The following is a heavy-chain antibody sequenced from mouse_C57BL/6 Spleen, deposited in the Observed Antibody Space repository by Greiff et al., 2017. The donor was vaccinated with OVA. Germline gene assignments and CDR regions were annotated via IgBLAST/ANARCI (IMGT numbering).Heavy chain of an antibody. CDR3: ARFGDGDYVRAMDY. CDR1: GYTFTSYW. Sequence: QVQLQQPGAELVKPGASVKLSCKASGYTFTSYWMHWVKQRPGQGLEWIGMIHPNSGSTNYNEKFKSKATLTVDKSSSTAYMQLSSLTSEDSAVYYCARFGDGDYVRAMDYWGQGTSVTVSS. D-gene: IGHD2-13*01. V-gene: IGHV1-64*01. J-gene: IGHJ4*01. CDR2: IHPNSGST.